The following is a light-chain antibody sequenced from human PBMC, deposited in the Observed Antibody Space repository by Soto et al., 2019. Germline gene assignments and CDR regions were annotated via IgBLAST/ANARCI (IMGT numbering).Light chain of an antibody. V-gene: IGLV1-47*01. CDR2: RND. J-gene: IGLJ3*02. CDR1: ISNLGSNF. Sequence: QSVLTQPPSASGTPGQRVTISCSGSISNLGSNFVFWYQQLPGAAPKILISRNDQRPSGVPDRFSGSKSGTSASLAISGLRSEDEADYHCAAWDDSLRGVVFGGGTKLTVL. CDR3: AAWDDSLRGVV.